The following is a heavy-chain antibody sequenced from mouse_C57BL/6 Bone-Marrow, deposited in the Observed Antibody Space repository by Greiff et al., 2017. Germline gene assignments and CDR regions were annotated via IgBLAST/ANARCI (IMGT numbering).Heavy chain of an antibody. CDR3: ARGIYYYGSGFAY. CDR1: GYTFTSYW. V-gene: IGHV1-7*01. J-gene: IGHJ3*01. CDR2: INPGSGYT. D-gene: IGHD1-1*01. Sequence: VQRVESGAELAKPGASVKLSCKASGYTFTSYWMHWVKQRPGQGLEWIGNINPGSGYTKYNQKFKDKATLTADKSSSTAYMQLSSLTYEDSAVYYCARGIYYYGSGFAYWGQGTLVTVSA.